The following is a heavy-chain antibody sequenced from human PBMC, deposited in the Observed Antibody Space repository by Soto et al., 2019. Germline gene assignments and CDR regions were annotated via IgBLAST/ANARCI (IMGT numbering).Heavy chain of an antibody. Sequence: GESLKISCXGSGYSFTSYWIGWVRQMPGKGLEWMGIIYPGDSDTRYSPSFQGQVTISADKSISTAYLQWSSLKASDTAMYYCARHRGDTNYYYYYGMDVWGQGTTVTVSS. J-gene: IGHJ6*02. V-gene: IGHV5-51*01. CDR1: GYSFTSYW. CDR3: ARHRGDTNYYYYYGMDV. CDR2: IYPGDSDT. D-gene: IGHD4-17*01.